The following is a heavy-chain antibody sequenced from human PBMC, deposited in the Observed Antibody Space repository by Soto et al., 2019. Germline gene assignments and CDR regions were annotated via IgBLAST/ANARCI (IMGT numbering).Heavy chain of an antibody. CDR2: ISYDGSNK. CDR3: ARDRSPRVVPGLDV. CDR1: GFTFSSYG. J-gene: IGHJ6*02. V-gene: IGHV3-30*03. Sequence: QVQLVESGGGVVQPGRSLRLSCAASGFTFSSYGMHWVRQAPGKGLEWVAVISYDGSNKYYADSVKGRFTISRDNSKNTLYLQMNSLRAEDTAVYYCARDRSPRVVPGLDVWGQGTTVTVSS. D-gene: IGHD2-2*01.